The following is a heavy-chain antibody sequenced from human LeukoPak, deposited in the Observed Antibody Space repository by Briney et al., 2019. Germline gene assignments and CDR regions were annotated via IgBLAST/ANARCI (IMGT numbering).Heavy chain of an antibody. Sequence: PGRSLRPSCAASGFTFSSYAMHWVRQAPGKGLEWVAVISYDGSNKYYADSVKGRFTISRDNSKNTLYLQMNSLRAEDTAVYYCARDRHLRFLEWLLHFDYWGQGTLVTVSS. CDR1: GFTFSSYA. CDR2: ISYDGSNK. J-gene: IGHJ4*02. D-gene: IGHD3-3*01. CDR3: ARDRHLRFLEWLLHFDY. V-gene: IGHV3-30*04.